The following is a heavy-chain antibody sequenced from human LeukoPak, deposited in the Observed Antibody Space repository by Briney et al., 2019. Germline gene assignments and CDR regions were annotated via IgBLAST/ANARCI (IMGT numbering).Heavy chain of an antibody. V-gene: IGHV4-4*09. D-gene: IGHD3-16*01. CDR2: IHSDGTT. CDR3: ARLNFRGGEALHFDS. Sequence: PSETLSLTCSVSGGSLTNYYWGWIRQPPGKGLEFIGYIHSDGTTNYDSSLQSRVAISLDTSKIQFSLRLYSVTAADTALYICARLNFRGGEALHFDSWGQGTLVTVSS. CDR1: GGSLTNYY. J-gene: IGHJ4*02.